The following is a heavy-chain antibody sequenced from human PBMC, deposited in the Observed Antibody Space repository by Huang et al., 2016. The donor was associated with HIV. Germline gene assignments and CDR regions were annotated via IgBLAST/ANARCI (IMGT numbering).Heavy chain of an antibody. D-gene: IGHD2-8*02. V-gene: IGHV3-30*03. Sequence: QVQLVESGGGVVQPGRSLRLSCAASGFTFTSYGFHWGRQAAGKGLEWVALVSYNGNNKYYADSVKGRFTISRDNSESTVFLQMNTLRAEYTAVYFCARDYSLVVELPGYWGQGTLVTVSS. CDR1: GFTFTSYG. J-gene: IGHJ4*02. CDR2: VSYNGNNK. CDR3: ARDYSLVVELPGY.